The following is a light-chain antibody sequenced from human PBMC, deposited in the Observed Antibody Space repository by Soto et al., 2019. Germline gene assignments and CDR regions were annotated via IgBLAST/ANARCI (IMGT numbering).Light chain of an antibody. V-gene: IGKV3-15*01. CDR3: QQYNNWPPYT. Sequence: EIVLTQSPATLSLSPGERATLSCRASQSVSGSLAWYQQKPGQSPRLLIYGASTRATGIPARFSGSGSETEFTLTISGLQSEDFAVYYCQQYNNWPPYTFGQGTRLEIK. CDR1: QSVSGS. J-gene: IGKJ5*01. CDR2: GAS.